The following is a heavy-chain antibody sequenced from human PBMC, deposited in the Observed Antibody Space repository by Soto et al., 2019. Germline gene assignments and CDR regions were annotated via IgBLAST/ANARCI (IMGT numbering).Heavy chain of an antibody. D-gene: IGHD4-17*01. CDR3: ARGPFTVTNRTFDY. V-gene: IGHV4-34*01. CDR2: INHSGST. CDR1: GGSFSGYY. J-gene: IGHJ4*02. Sequence: SETLSLTCAVYGGSFSGYYWSWIRQPPGKGLEWIGEINHSGSTNYNPSLKSRVTISVDTSKNQFSLKLSSVTAADTAVYYCARGPFTVTNRTFDYWGQGTLVTVSS.